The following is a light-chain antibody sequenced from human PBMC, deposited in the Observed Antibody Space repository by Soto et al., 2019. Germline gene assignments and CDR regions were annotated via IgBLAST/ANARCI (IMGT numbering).Light chain of an antibody. J-gene: IGLJ1*01. Sequence: QSALTQPASVSGSPGQSITISCTGSSRDIGGYNYVSWYQQHPGKVPKLMIYEVSNRPSGVSNRFSGSKSGNTASLTISGLQAEDEADYYCSSYSSTSSSTLVVFGTGTQLNVL. CDR3: SSYSSTSSSTLVV. V-gene: IGLV2-14*01. CDR1: SRDIGGYNY. CDR2: EVS.